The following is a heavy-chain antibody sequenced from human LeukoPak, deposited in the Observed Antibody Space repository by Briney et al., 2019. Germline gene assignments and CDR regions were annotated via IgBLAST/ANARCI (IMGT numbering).Heavy chain of an antibody. J-gene: IGHJ5*02. D-gene: IGHD3-3*01. CDR1: AYTFTSYY. CDR3: ARGGVTIFGVVTSNWFDP. Sequence: ASVKVSCKASAYTFTSYYMHWVRQAPGQGLEWMGIINPSGGSTSYAQKFQGRVTMTRDTSTSTVYMELSSLRSEDTAVYYCARGGVTIFGVVTSNWFDPWGQGTLVTVSS. V-gene: IGHV1-46*01. CDR2: INPSGGST.